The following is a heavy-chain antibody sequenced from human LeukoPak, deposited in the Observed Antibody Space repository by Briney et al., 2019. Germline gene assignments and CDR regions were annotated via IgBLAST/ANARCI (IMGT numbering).Heavy chain of an antibody. Sequence: GGSLRLSCAASGFTFDDYAMPWVRRAPGKGLEWVSGISWNSGSIGYADSVKGRFTISRDNAKNSLYLQMNSLRAEDTALYYCAKVQHSGSYFDYWGQGTLVTVSS. CDR2: ISWNSGSI. V-gene: IGHV3-9*01. CDR3: AKVQHSGSYFDY. CDR1: GFTFDDYA. J-gene: IGHJ4*02. D-gene: IGHD3-10*01.